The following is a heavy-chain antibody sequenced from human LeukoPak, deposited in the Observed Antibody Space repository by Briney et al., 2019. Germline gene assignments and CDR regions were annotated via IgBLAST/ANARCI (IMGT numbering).Heavy chain of an antibody. CDR3: ARVRYDSGWYDY. CDR2: ITTGGSSI. CDR1: GFTFSSYS. D-gene: IGHD6-19*01. Sequence: PGGSLRLSCAASGFTFSSYSMNWVRQAAGKGLECVSHITTGGSSIFYADSVKGRFTISRDNAKNSLYLQMNSLRAEDSAVYYCARVRYDSGWYDYWGQGALVTVSS. J-gene: IGHJ4*02. V-gene: IGHV3-48*04.